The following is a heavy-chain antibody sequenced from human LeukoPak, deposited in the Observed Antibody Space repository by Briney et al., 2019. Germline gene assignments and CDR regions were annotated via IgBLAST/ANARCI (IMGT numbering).Heavy chain of an antibody. CDR3: AKQYGDYVSYWFDP. J-gene: IGHJ5*02. D-gene: IGHD4-17*01. CDR1: GFIFTSYT. CDR2: ISGSGGST. Sequence: GGSLRLSCAASGFIFTSYTMSWVRQAPGKGLEWVSGISGSGGSTYYADFVKGRFTISRDNSKNTLYLQMNSLRADDTAVYYCAKQYGDYVSYWFDPWGQGTLVTVSS. V-gene: IGHV3-23*01.